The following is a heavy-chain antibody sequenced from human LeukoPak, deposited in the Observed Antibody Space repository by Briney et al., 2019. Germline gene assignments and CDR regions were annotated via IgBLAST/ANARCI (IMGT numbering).Heavy chain of an antibody. J-gene: IGHJ4*02. Sequence: SETLSLTCTVSGGSISSYYWSWIRQPPGKGLEWIGSIYYSGSTYYNPSLKSRVTISVDTSKNQFSLKLSSVTAADTAVYYCARDLSRWEPTFDYWGQGTLVTVSS. V-gene: IGHV4-59*12. CDR2: IYYSGST. D-gene: IGHD1-26*01. CDR3: ARDLSRWEPTFDY. CDR1: GGSISSYY.